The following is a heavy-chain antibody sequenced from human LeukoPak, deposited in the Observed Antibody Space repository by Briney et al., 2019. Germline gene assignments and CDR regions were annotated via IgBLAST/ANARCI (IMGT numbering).Heavy chain of an antibody. CDR1: GYTFTSYD. Sequence: ASVKVSCKASGYTFTSYDINWVRQATGQGLEWMGWMNPNSGNTGSAQRFQCRVTMTRDTSISTAYMELSSLRSEDTAVYYCARGPLVRLPSSFDPWGQGALVTVSS. V-gene: IGHV1-8*01. CDR3: ARGPLVRLPSSFDP. CDR2: MNPNSGNT. J-gene: IGHJ5*02. D-gene: IGHD3-16*02.